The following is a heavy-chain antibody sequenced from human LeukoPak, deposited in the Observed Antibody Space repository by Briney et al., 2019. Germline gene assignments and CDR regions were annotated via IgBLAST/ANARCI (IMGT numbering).Heavy chain of an antibody. V-gene: IGHV1-46*01. Sequence: GASVTASCKASAHTFTSYYMHWVRQAPGQGLEWMEIINPSGGSTSYAQTFQGRVTMTRDTSTSTVYMELSSLRSEDTAVYYCARDGSSGYYGDYWGQGTLVTVSS. D-gene: IGHD3-22*01. CDR2: INPSGGST. J-gene: IGHJ4*02. CDR3: ARDGSSGYYGDY. CDR1: AHTFTSYY.